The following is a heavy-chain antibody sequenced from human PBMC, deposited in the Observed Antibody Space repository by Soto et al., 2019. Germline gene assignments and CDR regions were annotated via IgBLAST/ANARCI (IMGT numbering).Heavy chain of an antibody. J-gene: IGHJ4*02. D-gene: IGHD3-22*01. CDR3: ARDRLNYYDSSGFTYYFDY. CDR2: ISYDGSKK. V-gene: IGHV3-30-3*01. CDR1: GFTFSSYA. Sequence: PVGSLRLSCAASGFTFSSYAMHWVRQAPGKGLEWVAVISYDGSKKYYADSVKGRFTISRDNSKNTLYLQMNSLRAEDTAVYYCARDRLNYYDSSGFTYYFDYWGQGTLVTVSS.